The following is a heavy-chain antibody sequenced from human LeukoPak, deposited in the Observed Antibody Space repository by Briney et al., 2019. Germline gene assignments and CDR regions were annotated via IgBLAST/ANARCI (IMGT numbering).Heavy chain of an antibody. V-gene: IGHV3-48*01. CDR3: ARGNVVVVPAAINYMDV. D-gene: IGHD2-2*01. J-gene: IGHJ6*03. Sequence: GGSLRLSCAASGFTFSSYSMNWVRQAPGKGLEWVSYISSSSSTIYYADSVKGRFTISRDNAKNSLYLQMNSLRAEDTAVYYCARGNVVVVPAAINYMDVWGKGTTVTVSS. CDR2: ISSSSSTI. CDR1: GFTFSSYS.